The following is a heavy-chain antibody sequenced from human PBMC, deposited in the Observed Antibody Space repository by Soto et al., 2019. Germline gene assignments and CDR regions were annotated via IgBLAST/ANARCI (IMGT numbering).Heavy chain of an antibody. J-gene: IGHJ6*02. CDR3: ARDQCALWFGESNCYYYGMDV. Sequence: PGGSLRLSCAASGFTFSSYGMHWVRQAPGKGLEWVAVIWYDGSNKYYADSVKGRFTISRDNSKNTLYLQMNSLRAEDTAVYYCARDQCALWFGESNCYYYGMDVWGQGTTVTVSS. D-gene: IGHD3-10*01. CDR1: GFTFSSYG. CDR2: IWYDGSNK. V-gene: IGHV3-33*01.